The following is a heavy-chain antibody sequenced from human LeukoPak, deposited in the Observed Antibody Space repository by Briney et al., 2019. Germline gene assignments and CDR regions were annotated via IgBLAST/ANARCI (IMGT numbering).Heavy chain of an antibody. CDR3: ARDLYSYGANQDDY. V-gene: IGHV3-7*01. CDR1: GFTLRSYW. Sequence: PGGSLRLSCAASGFTLRSYWMNWVRQAPGKGLEWVANINQDASAKSYVDSVRGRFTISRDDAKNSLHLQMNSLRAEDTAVYYCARDLYSYGANQDDYGGQGILVTVSS. D-gene: IGHD5-18*01. J-gene: IGHJ4*02. CDR2: INQDASAK.